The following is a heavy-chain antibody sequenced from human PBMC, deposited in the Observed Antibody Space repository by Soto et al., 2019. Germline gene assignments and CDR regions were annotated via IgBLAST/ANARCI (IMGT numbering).Heavy chain of an antibody. Sequence: PSETMSHTCAVSGGCISSGCYYWGWIRQPPGKGLEWIGYIYHSGSTYYNPSLKSRVTISVDRSKNQFSLKLSSVTAADTAVYYCARAGTYYYDSSGYFFVYWGQGTLVSV. CDR2: IYHSGST. CDR1: GGCISSGCYY. CDR3: ARAGTYYYDSSGYFFVY. D-gene: IGHD3-22*01. J-gene: IGHJ4*02. V-gene: IGHV4-30-2*01.